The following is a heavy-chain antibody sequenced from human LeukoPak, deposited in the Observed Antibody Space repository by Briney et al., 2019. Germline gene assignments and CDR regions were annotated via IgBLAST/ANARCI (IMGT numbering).Heavy chain of an antibody. CDR2: IYYSGST. CDR3: ARRGISQGYYMDV. V-gene: IGHV4-38-2*02. D-gene: IGHD2-21*01. Sequence: SETLSLTCTVSGYSISSGYYWGWIRQPPGKGLEWIGRIYYSGSTYYNPSLKSRVTISVDTSKNHFSLKLISVTAADTAVYYCARRGISQGYYMDVWGKGTTVTISS. CDR1: GYSISSGYY. J-gene: IGHJ6*03.